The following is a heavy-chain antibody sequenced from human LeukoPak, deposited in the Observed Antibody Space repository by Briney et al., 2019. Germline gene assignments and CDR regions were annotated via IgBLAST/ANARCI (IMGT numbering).Heavy chain of an antibody. V-gene: IGHV1-2*02. CDR1: GYTFTGYY. CDR2: INPNSGGT. Sequence: ASVKVSCKASGYTFTGYYMHWVRQAPGQGLEWMGWINPNSGGTNYAQKFQGGVTMIRDTSISTAYMELSRLRSDDTAVYYCARFGSNWGFRYFDLWGRGTLVTVSS. J-gene: IGHJ2*01. CDR3: ARFGSNWGFRYFDL. D-gene: IGHD7-27*01.